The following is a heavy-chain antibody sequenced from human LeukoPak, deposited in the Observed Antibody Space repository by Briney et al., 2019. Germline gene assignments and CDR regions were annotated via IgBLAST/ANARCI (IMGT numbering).Heavy chain of an antibody. CDR3: ARVGATSGTLDY. CDR1: GFTFSSYN. J-gene: IGHJ4*02. CDR2: ISSSSSYI. V-gene: IGHV3-21*01. D-gene: IGHD1-26*01. Sequence: GGSLRLSCAASGFTFSSYNMNWVRQAPGKGLEWVSSISSSSSYIYYADSVKGRFTISRDNAKNSLYLQMNSLRAEDTAVYYCARVGATSGTLDYWGQGTLVTVSS.